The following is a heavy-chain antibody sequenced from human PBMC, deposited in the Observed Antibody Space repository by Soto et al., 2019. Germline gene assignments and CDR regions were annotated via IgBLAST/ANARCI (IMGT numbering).Heavy chain of an antibody. CDR2: IFYSGST. J-gene: IGHJ5*02. CDR1: GDSITRSNFY. Sequence: SETLSLTCTVSGDSITRSNFYWGWIRQPPGKGLEWLGSIFYSGSTFYNPALKSRVTFSVDTFKNHFSLKLSSVTAADTAVYYCARHKTTMLTVVSAFDPWGQGTRVTVSS. CDR3: ARHKTTMLTVVSAFDP. D-gene: IGHD3-22*01. V-gene: IGHV4-39*02.